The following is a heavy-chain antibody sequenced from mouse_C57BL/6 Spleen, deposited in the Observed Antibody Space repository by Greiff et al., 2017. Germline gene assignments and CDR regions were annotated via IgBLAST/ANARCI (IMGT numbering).Heavy chain of an antibody. J-gene: IGHJ1*03. CDR1: GYTFTDYY. CDR2: LYPGSGNT. V-gene: IGHV1-76*01. CDR3: ARDDYYGSRYWYFDV. Sequence: VVESGAELVRPGASVKLSCKASGYTFTDYYINWVKQRPGQGLEWIARLYPGSGNTYYNEKFKGKATLTAEKSSSTAYMQLSSLTSEDSAVYFCARDDYYGSRYWYFDVWGTGTTVTVSS. D-gene: IGHD1-2*01.